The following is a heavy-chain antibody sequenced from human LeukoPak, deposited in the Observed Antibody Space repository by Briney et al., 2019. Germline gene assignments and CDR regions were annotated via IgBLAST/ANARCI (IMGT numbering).Heavy chain of an antibody. J-gene: IGHJ2*01. Sequence: SETLSLTCAVYGGSFSGYYWSWIRQPPGKGLEWIGEINHSGSTNYNPSLKSRVTISVDTSKNQFSLKLSSVTAADPAVSYCARGRFSSSWRTNWYFDLSGRGTLVTVSS. V-gene: IGHV4-34*01. CDR1: GGSFSGYY. CDR3: ARGRFSSSWRTNWYFDL. CDR2: INHSGST. D-gene: IGHD6-13*01.